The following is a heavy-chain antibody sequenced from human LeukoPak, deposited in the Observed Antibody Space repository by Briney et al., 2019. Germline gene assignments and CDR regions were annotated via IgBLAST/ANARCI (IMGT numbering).Heavy chain of an antibody. CDR2: IYHHGAT. D-gene: IGHD5-12*01. CDR3: ARGPSVAAHLDY. Sequence: PSETLSLTCAVPGGSISSNNWWSWVRQPPGKGLEWIGEIYHHGATNYNPSLKSRVTLSVDKSKNQFSLELSSVTAADTALYYCARGPSVAAHLDYWGRGTLVTVSS. CDR1: GGSISSNNW. J-gene: IGHJ4*02. V-gene: IGHV4-4*02.